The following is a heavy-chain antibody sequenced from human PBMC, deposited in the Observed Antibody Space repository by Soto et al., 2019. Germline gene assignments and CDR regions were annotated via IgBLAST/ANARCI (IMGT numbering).Heavy chain of an antibody. D-gene: IGHD2-2*01. CDR3: ARDRCSTSCYPGY. J-gene: IGHJ4*02. V-gene: IGHV3-30-3*01. CDR2: ISYDGSNK. Sequence: QVQLVESGGGVVQPGRSLRLSCAASGFTFSSYAMHWVRQAPGKGLEWVAVISYDGSNKYYADSVKGRFTISRDNSKNTLYLQMNSLRAEDTAVYYCARDRCSTSCYPGYWGQGTLVTVSS. CDR1: GFTFSSYA.